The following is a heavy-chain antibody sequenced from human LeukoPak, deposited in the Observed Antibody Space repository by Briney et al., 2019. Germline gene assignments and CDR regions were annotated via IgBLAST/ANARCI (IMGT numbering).Heavy chain of an antibody. J-gene: IGHJ6*02. CDR2: IKQDGSEK. D-gene: IGHD3-10*01. V-gene: IGHV3-7*01. Sequence: GGSLRLSCAASGFTFSSYWMSWVRQAPGKGLEWVANIKQDGSEKYYVDSVKGRFTISRDNAKNSLYLQMNSLRAEDTAVYYCARDHPGARYSSYYYYYGMDVWGQGITVTVSS. CDR3: ARDHPGARYSSYYYYYGMDV. CDR1: GFTFSSYW.